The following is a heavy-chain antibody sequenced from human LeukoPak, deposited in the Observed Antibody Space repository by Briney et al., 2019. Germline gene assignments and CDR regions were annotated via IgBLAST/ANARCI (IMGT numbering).Heavy chain of an antibody. D-gene: IGHD3-3*01. CDR1: GGSISSSGYY. Sequence: SASVSLTCTVSGGSISSSGYYWGWLRHRPGNGLEGMGSAYYSGSTYYNPPLKSRVTISVDTSKNQLALKLSSVTAADTAVYYCARHNGLHYDFWSGYYPGPDYYYYMDVWGKGTTVTVSS. CDR3: ARHNGLHYDFWSGYYPGPDYYYYMDV. V-gene: IGHV4-39*01. CDR2: AYYSGST. J-gene: IGHJ6*03.